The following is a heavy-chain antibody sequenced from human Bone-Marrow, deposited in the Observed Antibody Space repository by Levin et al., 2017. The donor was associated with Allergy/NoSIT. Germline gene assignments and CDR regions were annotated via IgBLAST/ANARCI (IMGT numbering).Heavy chain of an antibody. Sequence: GASVKVSCAASGFTFSDYWMTWVRQAPGKGLEWVANIKQDGSEINYVDSVEGRFTISRDNARNSLSLQMSSLRAEDTAVYYCTMDLGPSSPRSGHAHWGQGTLITVSS. CDR2: IKQDGSEI. CDR3: TMDLGPSSPRSGHAH. V-gene: IGHV3-7*04. D-gene: IGHD2-2*01. CDR1: GFTFSDYW. J-gene: IGHJ4*02.